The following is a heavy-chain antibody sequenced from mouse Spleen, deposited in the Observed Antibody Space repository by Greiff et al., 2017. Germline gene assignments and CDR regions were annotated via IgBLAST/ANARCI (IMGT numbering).Heavy chain of an antibody. J-gene: IGHJ2*01. V-gene: IGHV5-6*02. Sequence: RVVESGGDLVKPGGSLKLSCAASGFTFSSYGMSWVRQTPEKRLEWVATISSGGSYTYYPDSVKGGFTISRDKANNTLYLQMNSLKSEDPAMYYCARRNSDCYYFDYFGQGTTLTVSS. CDR2: ISSGGSYT. CDR3: ARRNSDCYYFDY. CDR1: GFTFSSYG. D-gene: IGHD2-13*01.